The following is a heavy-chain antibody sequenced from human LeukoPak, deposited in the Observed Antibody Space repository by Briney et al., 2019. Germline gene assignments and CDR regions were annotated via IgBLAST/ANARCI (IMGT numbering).Heavy chain of an antibody. D-gene: IGHD4-23*01. CDR3: ARGGPYGGNSAFDY. CDR2: SRNKADSYTT. CDR1: GFPFSSYG. V-gene: IGHV3-72*01. Sequence: GGSVRLSCAASGFPFSSYGMQWVPPAPGKGLEWVGRSRNKADSYTTEHAASVKGRFTISRDDSKNSLYLQMNYLKTEDTAVYYCARGGPYGGNSAFDYWGQGTLVTVSS. J-gene: IGHJ4*02.